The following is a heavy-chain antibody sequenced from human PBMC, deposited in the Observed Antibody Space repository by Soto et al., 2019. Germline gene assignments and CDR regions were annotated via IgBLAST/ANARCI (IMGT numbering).Heavy chain of an antibody. V-gene: IGHV4-31*03. CDR1: GGSISSGDYY. J-gene: IGHJ4*02. Sequence: QVQLQESGPGLVKPSQTLSLTCTVSGGSISSGDYYWSWIRQHPGKGLEWIGYIYYSGSTYYNPSLKSRVNISVDTSKNQFSLKLSSVTAADTAVYYCARGHDPIVNYYFDYWGQGTLVTVSS. D-gene: IGHD1-20*01. CDR2: IYYSGST. CDR3: ARGHDPIVNYYFDY.